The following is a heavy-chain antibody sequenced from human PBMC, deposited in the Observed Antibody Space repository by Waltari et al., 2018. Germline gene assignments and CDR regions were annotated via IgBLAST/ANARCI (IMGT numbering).Heavy chain of an antibody. CDR1: GSTFSMHW. D-gene: IGHD3-3*01. J-gene: IGHJ4*02. CDR2: IKNDGRIT. CDR3: VRGGSNGVVRPLDY. Sequence: EVQLVESGGGLVQPGGSLRLAWVASGSTFSMHWLYWVCQGPGKGLVWVSRIKNDGRITDYADSVKGRFTISRDNAKNTLYLQMSSLRAEDTGVYYCVRGGSNGVVRPLDYWGQGTLVTVS. V-gene: IGHV3-74*01.